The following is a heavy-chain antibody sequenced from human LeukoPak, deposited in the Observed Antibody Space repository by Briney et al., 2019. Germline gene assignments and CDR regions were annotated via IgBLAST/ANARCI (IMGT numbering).Heavy chain of an antibody. Sequence: PGGSLRLSCAASGFTFSSYGMHWVRQASGKGLEWVAFIRYDGSNKYYADSVKGRFTISRDDSKNTLYLQMNSLRAEDTAVYYCARDLTTVTKRRFDYWGQGTLVTVSS. J-gene: IGHJ4*02. CDR1: GFTFSSYG. CDR2: IRYDGSNK. D-gene: IGHD4-11*01. V-gene: IGHV3-30*02. CDR3: ARDLTTVTKRRFDY.